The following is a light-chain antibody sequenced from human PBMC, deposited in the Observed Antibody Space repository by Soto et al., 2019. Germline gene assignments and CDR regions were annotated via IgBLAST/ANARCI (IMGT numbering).Light chain of an antibody. V-gene: IGKV1D-17*01. CDR3: QQLNSYPAWT. Sequence: NIQMTQSPSAMSASVGDRVTITCRARQGISNYLAWFQQKPGKVPKHLIYAASSLQSGVPSGFSGSGSGTEFTLTVSSLQPEDFATYYCQQLNSYPAWTFGQGTKVEIK. J-gene: IGKJ1*01. CDR2: AAS. CDR1: QGISNY.